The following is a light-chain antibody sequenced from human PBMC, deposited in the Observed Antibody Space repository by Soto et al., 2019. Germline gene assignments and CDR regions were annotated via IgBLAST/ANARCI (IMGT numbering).Light chain of an antibody. CDR3: MQTKQLPVT. Sequence: DILLTQSPLSLSVTPGQPASISCSSSQSVLHSDGKTHLYWYLQRPGQSRHLLIYEVSRRFSGVPDRFSGSGSGTDFTLTVSRVEAEDVGVYYCMQTKQLPVTVGQGTKVDIK. CDR1: QSVLHSDGKTH. CDR2: EVS. V-gene: IGKV2-29*02. J-gene: IGKJ1*01.